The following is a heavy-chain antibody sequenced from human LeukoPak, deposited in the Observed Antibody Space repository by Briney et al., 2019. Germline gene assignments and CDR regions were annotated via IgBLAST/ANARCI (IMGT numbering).Heavy chain of an antibody. D-gene: IGHD4-23*01. Sequence: EASVKVSCKASGGTFSSYAISWVRQAPGQGLEWMGGIIPIFGTANYAQKLQGRVTMTTDTSTSTAYMELRSLRSDDTAVYYCARDDHVTPPSSRYYGMDVWGQGTTVTVSS. J-gene: IGHJ6*02. V-gene: IGHV1-69*05. CDR2: IIPIFGTA. CDR1: GGTFSSYA. CDR3: ARDDHVTPPSSRYYGMDV.